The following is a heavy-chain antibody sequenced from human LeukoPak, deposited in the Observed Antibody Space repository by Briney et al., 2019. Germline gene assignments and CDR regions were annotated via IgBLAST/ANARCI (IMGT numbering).Heavy chain of an antibody. D-gene: IGHD5-18*01. CDR3: ARAYSYASY. CDR1: GFTFSNYW. V-gene: IGHV3-7*03. Sequence: GGSLRLSRAASGFTFSNYWMSWVRQAPGKGLEWVANIKQDGSEKYYMDSVKGRFTISRDNAKNSLYLQMDSLRVEDTAVYYCARAYSYASYWGQGTLVTVSS. J-gene: IGHJ4*02. CDR2: IKQDGSEK.